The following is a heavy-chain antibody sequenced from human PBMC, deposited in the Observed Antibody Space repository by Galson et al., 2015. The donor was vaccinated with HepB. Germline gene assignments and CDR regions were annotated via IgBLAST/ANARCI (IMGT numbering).Heavy chain of an antibody. V-gene: IGHV4-4*02. Sequence: LSLTCAVSGGSISSSNWWSWVRQPPGKGLEWIGEIYHSGSTNYNPSLKSRVTISVDKSKNQFSLKLSSVTAADTAVYYCARRIHSTLATSVVVITPFDYWGQGTLVTVSS. CDR2: IYHSGST. CDR3: ARRIHSTLATSVVVITPFDY. D-gene: IGHD3-22*01. CDR1: GGSISSSNW. J-gene: IGHJ4*02.